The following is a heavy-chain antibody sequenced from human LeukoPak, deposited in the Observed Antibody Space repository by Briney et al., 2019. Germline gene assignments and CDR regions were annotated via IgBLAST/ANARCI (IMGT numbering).Heavy chain of an antibody. CDR1: GGTFSSYA. J-gene: IGHJ6*02. V-gene: IGHV1-69*13. Sequence: SVKVSCKASGGTFSSYAISWVRQAPGQGFEWMGGIIPIFGTANYAQKFQGRVTITADESTSTAYMELSSLRSEDTAVYYCKYPYCSSTSCYGAMSGMDVWGQGTTVTVSS. CDR3: KYPYCSSTSCYGAMSGMDV. D-gene: IGHD2-2*01. CDR2: IIPIFGTA.